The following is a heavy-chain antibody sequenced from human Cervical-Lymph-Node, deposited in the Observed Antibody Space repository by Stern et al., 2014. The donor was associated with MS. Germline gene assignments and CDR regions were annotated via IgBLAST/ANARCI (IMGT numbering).Heavy chain of an antibody. D-gene: IGHD3/OR15-3a*01. V-gene: IGHV4-61*02. J-gene: IGHJ4*02. CDR2: IYISGST. Sequence: QLQLQESGPGLVKPSQTLSLTCTVSGGSMNSRPYYWNWLRQPAGKALEWIGRIYISGSTNYNPSLESRVTISIETSKNQPSLKLRFVTAADTAVYYCAREGETSDFFPFDYWGQGAQVIVSS. CDR3: AREGETSDFFPFDY. CDR1: GGSMNSRPYY.